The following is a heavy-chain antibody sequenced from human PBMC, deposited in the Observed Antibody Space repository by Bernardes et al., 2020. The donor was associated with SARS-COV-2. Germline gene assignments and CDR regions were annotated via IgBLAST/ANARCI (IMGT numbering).Heavy chain of an antibody. D-gene: IGHD6-6*01. CDR3: ARIYSTSSFDFDY. CDR2: INQDVSET. J-gene: IGHJ4*02. CDR1: GFTFSTFW. V-gene: IGHV3-7*01. Sequence: GGSLRLSCAASGFTFSTFWMTWVRQAPGKGLEWVANINQDVSETFYVDSVKGRFTISRDNAKNSLFMEMNTLRAEDTAVYYCARIYSTSSFDFDYWGQGTLVTVSS.